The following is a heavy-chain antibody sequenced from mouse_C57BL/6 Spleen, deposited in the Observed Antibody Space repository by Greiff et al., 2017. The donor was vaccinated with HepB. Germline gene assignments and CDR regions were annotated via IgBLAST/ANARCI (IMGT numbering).Heavy chain of an antibody. D-gene: IGHD2-3*01. CDR3: ARGGLYDGLAWFAY. J-gene: IGHJ3*01. CDR1: GYTFTSYW. V-gene: IGHV1-53*01. CDR2: INPSNGGT. Sequence: QVQLQQPGTELVKPGASVKLSCKASGYTFTSYWMHWVKQRPGQGLEWIGNINPSNGGTNYNEKFKSKATLTVDKSSSTAYMQLSSLTSEESAVYYCARGGLYDGLAWFAYWGQGTLGTVSA.